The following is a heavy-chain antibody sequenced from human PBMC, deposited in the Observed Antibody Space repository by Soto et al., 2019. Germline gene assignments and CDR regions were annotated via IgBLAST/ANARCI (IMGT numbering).Heavy chain of an antibody. Sequence: ASVKVSCKASGYTFTSYGISWVRQAPGQGLEWMGWISAYNGNTNYAQKLQGRVTMTTDTSTSTAYIELRSLRSDDTAVYYCARESRTGTTFYYYMDVWGKGTTVTVSS. CDR3: ARESRTGTTFYYYMDV. V-gene: IGHV1-18*01. CDR1: GYTFTSYG. J-gene: IGHJ6*03. CDR2: ISAYNGNT. D-gene: IGHD1-7*01.